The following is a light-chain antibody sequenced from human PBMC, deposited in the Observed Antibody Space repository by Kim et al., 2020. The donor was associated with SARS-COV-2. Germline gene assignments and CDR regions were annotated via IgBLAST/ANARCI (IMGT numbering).Light chain of an antibody. CDR3: QQRTNRLPYT. Sequence: EIVLTQSPATLSLSPGERATLSCRASQSIGYFLAWFQQKPGQAPRLLIYDASNRVTGIPARFSGSGSGTDFTLTISSLEPEDFALYYCQQRTNRLPYTFGQGTKLES. J-gene: IGKJ2*01. CDR2: DAS. CDR1: QSIGYF. V-gene: IGKV3-11*01.